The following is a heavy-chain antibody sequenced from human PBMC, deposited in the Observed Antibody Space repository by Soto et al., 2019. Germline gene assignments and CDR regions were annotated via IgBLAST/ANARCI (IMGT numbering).Heavy chain of an antibody. J-gene: IGHJ5*02. V-gene: IGHV1-18*01. Sequence: ASVKVSCKTSGYTFSNYGITWVRQAPGQPLEWLGWISLYRDGTNYAQKFQGRVSMTKDTSTTTAYMELRSPRSDDTPVYYCARVVPGAEAWFGPWGQGTLVTV. CDR2: ISLYRDGT. D-gene: IGHD2-2*01. CDR1: GYTFSNYG. CDR3: ARVVPGAEAWFGP.